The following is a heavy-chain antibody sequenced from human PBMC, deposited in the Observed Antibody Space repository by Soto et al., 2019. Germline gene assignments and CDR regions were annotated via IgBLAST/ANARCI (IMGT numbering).Heavy chain of an antibody. CDR1: GGCNCSYG. CDR2: IYYSGST. V-gene: IGHV4-59*07. J-gene: IGHJ4*02. D-gene: IGHD3-9*01. CDR3: ARGYYDILTRYYPLPHFDY. Sequence: SDTLSLPCTVSGGCNCSYGWSWIRQPPGKGPGCMVYIYYSGSTNYTPSLTRRVTISVDKSKNQFSLNLSSVTAADTAVYYFARGYYDILTRYYPLPHFDYWGQGTLVTVS.